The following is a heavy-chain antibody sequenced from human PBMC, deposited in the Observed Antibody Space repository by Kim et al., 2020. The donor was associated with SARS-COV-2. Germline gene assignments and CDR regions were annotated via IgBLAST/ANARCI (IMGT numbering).Heavy chain of an antibody. J-gene: IGHJ3*02. Sequence: GGSLRLSCSASGFTFSSYAMHWVRQAPGKGLDYVSAISSNGGSTYYADSVKGRFTISRDNSKNTLYLQMSSLRAEDTAVYYCVKDLAIVVVPAAIRWNAFDIWGQGTMVTVSS. CDR2: ISSNGGST. CDR1: GFTFSSYA. D-gene: IGHD2-2*01. CDR3: VKDLAIVVVPAAIRWNAFDI. V-gene: IGHV3-64D*06.